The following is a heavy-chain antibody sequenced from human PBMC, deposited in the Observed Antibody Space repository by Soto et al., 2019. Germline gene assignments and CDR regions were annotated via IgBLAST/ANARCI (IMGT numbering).Heavy chain of an antibody. D-gene: IGHD5-18*01. Sequence: PGESLKISCKGSGYSFTSYWIGWVRQMPGKGLEWMGIIYPGDSDTRYSPSFQGQVTISADKSISTAYPQWSSHKASDTAMYYCTSSPRGYSYGPLDYWGQGTLATVSS. CDR2: IYPGDSDT. CDR1: GYSFTSYW. J-gene: IGHJ4*02. V-gene: IGHV5-51*01. CDR3: TSSPRGYSYGPLDY.